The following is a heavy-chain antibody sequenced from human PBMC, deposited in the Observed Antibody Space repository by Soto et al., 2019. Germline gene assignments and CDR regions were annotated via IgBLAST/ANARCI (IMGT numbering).Heavy chain of an antibody. V-gene: IGHV1-69*04. CDR2: TIPLLNVA. Sequence: SVKVSCKASGGTFSTSTFTWVRQAPGQGLEWMGRTIPLLNVADYAQDFQGRLTITADKTTSTTCMELTSLTSKDTAVYYCARDSPIGSTFSGYDAIDSWGQGTLVTVSS. D-gene: IGHD5-12*01. J-gene: IGHJ4*02. CDR1: GGTFSTST. CDR3: ARDSPIGSTFSGYDAIDS.